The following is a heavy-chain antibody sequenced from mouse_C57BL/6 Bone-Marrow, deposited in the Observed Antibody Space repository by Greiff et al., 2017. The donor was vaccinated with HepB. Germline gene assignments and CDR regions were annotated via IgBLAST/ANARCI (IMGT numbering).Heavy chain of an antibody. CDR3: ARPRGYDYS. CDR1: GYTFTDYY. D-gene: IGHD2-4*01. CDR2: INPNNGGT. J-gene: IGHJ3*01. V-gene: IGHV1-26*01. Sequence: EVQLQQSGPELVKPGASVKISCKASGYTFTDYYMNWVKQSHGKSFEWIGDINPNNGGTSYNQKFKGKATLTVDKSSSTAYMERRSLTSEDSAVYYCARPRGYDYSWGQGTLVTVSA.